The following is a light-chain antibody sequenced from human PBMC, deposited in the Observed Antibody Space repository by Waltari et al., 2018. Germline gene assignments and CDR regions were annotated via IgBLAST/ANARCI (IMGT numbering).Light chain of an antibody. J-gene: IGKJ5*01. CDR2: DAS. CDR1: QSVSSS. V-gene: IGKV3-11*01. CDR3: QQRINWPIT. Sequence: EIVLTQSPATLSLSPGERATLSCTASQSVSSSLAWYQQQPGQAPRLLIYDASNRDTGIPARFSGSGSGTDFTLTSSSLEPEDFVVYYCQQRINWPITFGQGTRLEIK.